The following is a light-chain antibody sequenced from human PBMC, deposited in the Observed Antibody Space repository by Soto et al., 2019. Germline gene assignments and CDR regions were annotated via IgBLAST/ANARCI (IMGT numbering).Light chain of an antibody. Sequence: DIQMTQSPSSLSASVGDRVTITCQASQDISNHLNWYQQKPGKAPKPLIYDASNLETGVPSRFSGSGSGTDFTVTISSLQPEDFATYSCQQYYNLPITFGQGTRLEI. J-gene: IGKJ5*01. CDR1: QDISNH. CDR2: DAS. CDR3: QQYYNLPIT. V-gene: IGKV1-33*01.